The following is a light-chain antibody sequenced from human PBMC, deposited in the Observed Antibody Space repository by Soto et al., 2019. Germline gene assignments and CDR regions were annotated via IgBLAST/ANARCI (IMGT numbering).Light chain of an antibody. CDR1: QDINKY. CDR3: EQYDDLPYT. V-gene: IGKV1-33*01. Sequence: DIQMTQSPSSLSASVGDRVTITCQASQDINKYLNWYQLKPGKAPKLLIYDASNLETGVPSRFSGSGSGTDFTLTISSLYPEDFAAYFCEQYDDLPYTFGQGTKLETK. CDR2: DAS. J-gene: IGKJ2*01.